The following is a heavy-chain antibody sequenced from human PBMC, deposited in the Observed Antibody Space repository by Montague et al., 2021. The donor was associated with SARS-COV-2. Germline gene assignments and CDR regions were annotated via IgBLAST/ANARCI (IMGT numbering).Heavy chain of an antibody. CDR3: TRGGPLSYYYYGMDV. J-gene: IGHJ6*02. CDR1: GFTFNSYW. CDR2: INSDGSYT. V-gene: IGHV3-74*01. D-gene: IGHD1-14*01. Sequence: SMRLSCSASGFTFNSYWMHWVRQAPGKGLVWVSRINSDGSYTTYXDSVKGRFTTSRDNAKNTLYLQMSSLRAEDTAVYHCTRGGPLSYYYYGMDVRGQGTTVTVSS.